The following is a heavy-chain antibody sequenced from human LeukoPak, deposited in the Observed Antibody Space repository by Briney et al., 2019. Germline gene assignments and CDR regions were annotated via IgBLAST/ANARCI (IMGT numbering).Heavy chain of an antibody. CDR3: ARTRQPSPHFDY. J-gene: IGHJ4*02. CDR2: INPNSGST. Sequence: APVKVSCKASGYTFTGYYMHWVRQAPGQGLEWMGWINPNSGSTNYAQKFQGRVTMTRDTSISTAYMELSRLRSDDTAVYYCARTRQPSPHFDYWGQGTLVTVSS. D-gene: IGHD5-18*01. V-gene: IGHV1-2*02. CDR1: GYTFTGYY.